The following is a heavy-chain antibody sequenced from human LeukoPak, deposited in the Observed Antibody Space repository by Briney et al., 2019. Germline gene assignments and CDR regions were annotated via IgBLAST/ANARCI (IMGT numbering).Heavy chain of an antibody. CDR3: ARDALPSIAARRAFDI. D-gene: IGHD6-6*01. CDR1: GGSISSHY. V-gene: IGHV4-59*11. Sequence: SETLSLTCTVSGGSISSHYWSWIRQPPGKGLEWIGYIYYSGSTNYNPSLKSRVTISVDTSKNQFSLKLSSVTAADTAVYYCARDALPSIAARRAFDIWAKGQWSPSLQ. J-gene: IGHJ3*02. CDR2: IYYSGST.